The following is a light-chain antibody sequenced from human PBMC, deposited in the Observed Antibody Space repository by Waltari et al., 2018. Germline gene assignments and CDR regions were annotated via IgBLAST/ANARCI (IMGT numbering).Light chain of an antibody. CDR3: CSYAGGYTMA. V-gene: IGLV2-11*02. CDR2: DVR. Sequence: HSALTHPRSVSGSPGQSVTISCTGPSSDDGGYKYGPCHQQHPGKPPRLIIFDVRERPSGVPDRFSGSKSGNTASLTISGLQAEDEADYYCCSYAGGYTMAVGGGTKLTVL. CDR1: SSDDGGYKY. J-gene: IGLJ2*01.